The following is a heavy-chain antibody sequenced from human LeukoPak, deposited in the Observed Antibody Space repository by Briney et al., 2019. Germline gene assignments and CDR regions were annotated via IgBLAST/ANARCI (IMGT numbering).Heavy chain of an antibody. V-gene: IGHV1-24*01. CDR3: ARVRSGRVPAAINAFDI. Sequence: ASAKVSCKVSGYTLTELSMHWVRQAPGKGLEWMGGFDPEDGETINAQKFQGRVTMTEDTSTDTAYMELSSLRSEDTAVYYCARVRSGRVPAAINAFDIWGQGTMVTVSS. CDR2: FDPEDGET. J-gene: IGHJ3*02. D-gene: IGHD2-2*01. CDR1: GYTLTELS.